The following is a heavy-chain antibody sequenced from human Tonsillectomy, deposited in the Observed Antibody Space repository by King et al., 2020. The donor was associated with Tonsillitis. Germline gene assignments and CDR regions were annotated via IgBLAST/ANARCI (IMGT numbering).Heavy chain of an antibody. D-gene: IGHD1-7*01. Sequence: VQLVESGGGLVQPGGSLRVSCAASGFTFSSYAIIWVRQAPGKGLEWVSVISGSGDSTHYADSVEGRFTISRDNSKNTLYLQMNSLGAEDTAVYYCAKDQGNNWSYGYYYYYMDVWGKGTTVTVSS. CDR3: AKDQGNNWSYGYYYYYMDV. CDR1: GFTFSSYA. J-gene: IGHJ6*03. V-gene: IGHV3-23*04. CDR2: ISGSGDST.